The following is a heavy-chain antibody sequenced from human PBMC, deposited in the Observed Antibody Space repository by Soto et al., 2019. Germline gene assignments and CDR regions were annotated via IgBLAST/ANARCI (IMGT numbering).Heavy chain of an antibody. CDR1: GFTVSSNY. V-gene: IGHV3-53*02. J-gene: IGHJ4*02. Sequence: EVKLVETGGGLIQPGGSLRLSCAASGFTVSSNYMNWVRQAPGKGLEWVSIIYSDGTTSYADSVKGRFTISRDNFKNTLHLQMNSLRAEDTAVYYCASLSNWGQGTLVTVSS. CDR3: ASLSN. D-gene: IGHD6-6*01. CDR2: IYSDGTT.